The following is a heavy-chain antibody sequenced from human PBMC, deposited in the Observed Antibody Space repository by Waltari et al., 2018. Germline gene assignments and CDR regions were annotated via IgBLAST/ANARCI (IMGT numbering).Heavy chain of an antibody. D-gene: IGHD3-22*01. CDR3: AHTHHSSGYYRRGWYYFDY. J-gene: IGHJ4*02. CDR1: VG. CDR2: IYWNDDK. Sequence: VGVGWIRQPPGKALEWLALIYWNDDKRYSPSLKSRLTITKDTSKNQVVLTMTNMDPVDTATNYCAHTHHSSGYYRRGWYYFDYWGQGTLVTVSS. V-gene: IGHV2-5*01.